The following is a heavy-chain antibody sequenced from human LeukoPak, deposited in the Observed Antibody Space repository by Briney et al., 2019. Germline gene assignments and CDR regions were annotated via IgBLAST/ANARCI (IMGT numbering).Heavy chain of an antibody. J-gene: IGHJ4*02. Sequence: ASVKVSCRASGYTFTGYYMHWVRQAPGQGLEWMGWINPNSGGTNYAQKFQGWVTMTRDTSISTAYMELSRLRSDDTAVYYCARAPTVTNSDFDYWGQGTLVTVSS. CDR3: ARAPTVTNSDFDY. V-gene: IGHV1-2*04. CDR1: GYTFTGYY. CDR2: INPNSGGT. D-gene: IGHD4-17*01.